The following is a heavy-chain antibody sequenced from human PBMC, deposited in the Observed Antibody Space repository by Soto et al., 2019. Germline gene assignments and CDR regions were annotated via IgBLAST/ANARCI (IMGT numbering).Heavy chain of an antibody. CDR2: IYYSGST. V-gene: IGHV4-61*01. D-gene: IGHD4-17*01. CDR3: AIINDYGDYGIDY. Sequence: QVQLQESGPGLVKPSETLSLTCTVSGGSVSSGSYYWSWIRQPPGKGLEWIGYIYYSGSTNYNPSLKSRVTIPVDTSKNQFSLKLSSVTAADTAVYYCAIINDYGDYGIDYWGQGTLVTVSS. J-gene: IGHJ4*02. CDR1: GGSVSSGSYY.